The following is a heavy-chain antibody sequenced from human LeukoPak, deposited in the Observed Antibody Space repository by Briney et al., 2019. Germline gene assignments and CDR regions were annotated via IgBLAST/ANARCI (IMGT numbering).Heavy chain of an antibody. CDR1: GFTFSSYS. CDR2: ISSSSSYI. Sequence: GGSLRLSCAASGFTFSSYSMNWVRQAPGKGLEWVSSISSSSSYIYYADSVKGRFTISRDSAKSSLYLQMNSLRAKDTAVYYCARDGCSSTSCYTAYWGQGTLVTVSS. CDR3: ARDGCSSTSCYTAY. J-gene: IGHJ4*02. D-gene: IGHD2-2*02. V-gene: IGHV3-21*01.